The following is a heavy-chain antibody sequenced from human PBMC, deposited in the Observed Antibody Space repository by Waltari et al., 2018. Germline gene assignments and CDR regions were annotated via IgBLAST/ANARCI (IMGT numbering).Heavy chain of an antibody. CDR3: ARTGVTFGGVIVHYYYYGMDV. CDR2: IIPIFGTA. V-gene: IGHV1-69*05. D-gene: IGHD3-16*02. Sequence: QVQLVQSGAEVKKPGSSVKVSCKASGGTFSSYAIRWVRQAPGQGLEWMGGIIPIFGTANYAQKFQGRVTITTDESTSTAYMELSSLRSEDTAVYYCARTGVTFGGVIVHYYYYGMDVWGQGTTVTVSS. J-gene: IGHJ6*02. CDR1: GGTFSSYA.